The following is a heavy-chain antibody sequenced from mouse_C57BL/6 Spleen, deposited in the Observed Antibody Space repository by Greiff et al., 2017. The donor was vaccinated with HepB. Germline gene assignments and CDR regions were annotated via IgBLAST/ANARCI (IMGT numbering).Heavy chain of an antibody. CDR1: GFTFSDYG. CDR2: ISSGSSTI. Sequence: EVKLMESGGGLVKPGGSLKLSCAASGFTFSDYGMHWVRQAPEKGLEWVAYISSGSSTIYYADTVKGRFTISRDNAKNTLFLQMTSLRSEDTAMYYCARRDSNLYYYAMDYWGQGTSVTVSS. D-gene: IGHD2-5*01. V-gene: IGHV5-17*01. CDR3: ARRDSNLYYYAMDY. J-gene: IGHJ4*01.